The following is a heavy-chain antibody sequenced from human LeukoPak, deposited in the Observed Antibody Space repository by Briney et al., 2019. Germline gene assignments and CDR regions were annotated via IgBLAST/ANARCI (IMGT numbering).Heavy chain of an antibody. Sequence: GGSLRLSCSASGFTFSTYPMHWVRQAPGQGLEYVSAITSNGGSTYYADSVRGRFTISRDNSKNTLFLQMSSLRAEDTAVYYCAIAAALSRWGQGTLVTVSS. CDR2: ITSNGGST. CDR1: GFTFSTYP. V-gene: IGHV3-64D*06. D-gene: IGHD6-13*01. J-gene: IGHJ4*02. CDR3: AIAAALSR.